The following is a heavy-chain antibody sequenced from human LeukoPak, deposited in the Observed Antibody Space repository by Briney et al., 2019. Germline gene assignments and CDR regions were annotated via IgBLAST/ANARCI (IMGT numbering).Heavy chain of an antibody. CDR3: ASRATVTTDRFWFDP. V-gene: IGHV3-53*01. J-gene: IGHJ5*02. CDR1: GFTVSTNY. D-gene: IGHD4-11*01. CDR2: IYSGGST. Sequence: GGSLRLSCAASGFTVSTNYMSWVRQTPGKGLEWVSVIYSGGSTYYADSVKGRFAISRDNSKNTLYLQMNSLRAEDTAVYYCASRATVTTDRFWFDPWGQGTLVTLSS.